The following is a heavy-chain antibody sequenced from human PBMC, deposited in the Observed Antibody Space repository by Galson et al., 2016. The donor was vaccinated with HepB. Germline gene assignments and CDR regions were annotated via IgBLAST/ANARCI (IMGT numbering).Heavy chain of an antibody. CDR2: TYYRSKWYN. V-gene: IGHV6-1*01. D-gene: IGHD6-13*01. CDR3: ARAKTSSWFYYFDY. CDR1: GDSVSSNSAA. J-gene: IGHJ4*02. Sequence: CAISGDSVSSNSAAWNWIRQSPSRGLEWLGRTYYRSKWYNDYAVSVKSRITINPDTSKNQFSLQLNSVTPEDTAVYYCARAKTSSWFYYFDYWGQGTLVTVSS.